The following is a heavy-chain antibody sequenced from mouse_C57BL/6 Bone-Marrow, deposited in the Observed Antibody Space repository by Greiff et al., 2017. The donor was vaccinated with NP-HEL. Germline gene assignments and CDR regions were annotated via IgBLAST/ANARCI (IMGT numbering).Heavy chain of an antibody. CDR2: IWGVGST. Sequence: QVQLQQSGPGLVAPSQSLSITCTVSGFSLTSFGVDWVRQSPGKGLEWLGVIWGVGSTNYNSALKSRLSISKDNSKSQVFLKMNSLQTDDTAMYYCASEGNWGRFAYWGQGTLVTVSA. D-gene: IGHD4-1*01. V-gene: IGHV2-6*01. CDR1: GFSLTSFG. J-gene: IGHJ3*01. CDR3: ASEGNWGRFAY.